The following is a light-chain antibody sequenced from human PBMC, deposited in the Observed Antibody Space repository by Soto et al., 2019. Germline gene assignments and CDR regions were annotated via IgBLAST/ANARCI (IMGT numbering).Light chain of an antibody. CDR1: QGVRNW. CDR3: QQAYSFPYT. V-gene: IGKV1-12*01. Sequence: DIQMPQSPSSVSASVGDRVTITCRASQGVRNWLAWYQQKPGEAPKLLIYAASTLRRRVPSRFRGSGSGTDFTFTITSLQPEDFATYYCQQAYSFPYTFGQGTKLEIK. CDR2: AAS. J-gene: IGKJ2*01.